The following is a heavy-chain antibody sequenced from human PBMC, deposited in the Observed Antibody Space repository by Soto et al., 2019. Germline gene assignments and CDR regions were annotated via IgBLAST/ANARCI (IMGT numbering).Heavy chain of an antibody. Sequence: GGSLRLYCAGSGFTFYDYAMHWVRQAPGKGLEWVSGISWNSVSIGYEASVKGRFTISRDNAKNSLYMQMNGLRAEDTALYYFAKDKGGSHYRYFQHWGQGTLVTVSS. CDR2: ISWNSVSI. V-gene: IGHV3-9*01. CDR3: AKDKGGSHYRYFQH. D-gene: IGHD1-26*01. J-gene: IGHJ1*01. CDR1: GFTFYDYA.